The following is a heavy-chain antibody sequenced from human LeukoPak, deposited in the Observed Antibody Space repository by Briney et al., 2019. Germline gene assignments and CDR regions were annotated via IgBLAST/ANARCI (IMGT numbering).Heavy chain of an antibody. CDR3: GRGPRDFWSGYYIGY. CDR1: GYTFTSYD. Sequence: ASVKVSCKASGYTFTSYDINWVRQATGQGLEWMGWMNPNSGNTGYAQKFQGRVTITRNTSISTAYMGLSSLRSEDTAVYDCGRGPRDFWSGYYIGYWGQGTLLTVSS. J-gene: IGHJ4*02. D-gene: IGHD3-3*01. V-gene: IGHV1-8*03. CDR2: MNPNSGNT.